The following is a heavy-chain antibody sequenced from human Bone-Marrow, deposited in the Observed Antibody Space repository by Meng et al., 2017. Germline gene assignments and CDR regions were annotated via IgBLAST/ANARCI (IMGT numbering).Heavy chain of an antibody. CDR2: IYHSGSP. CDR3: ARTTNRVGASTTTQRRITYYFDY. V-gene: IGHV4-31*01. J-gene: IGHJ4*02. D-gene: IGHD1-14*01. Sequence: SETLSLTCTVSGGSITSAGYYWSWIRQHPGKGLEWVGFIYHSGSPFYHPSLKSHVTISVDPTKNQFSLRVSSVTAADTAVYYCARTTNRVGASTTTQRRITYYFDYWGQGALVTVSS. CDR1: GGSITSAGYY.